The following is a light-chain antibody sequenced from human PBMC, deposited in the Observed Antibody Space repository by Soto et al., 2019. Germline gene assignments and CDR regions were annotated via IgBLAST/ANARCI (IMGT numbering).Light chain of an antibody. V-gene: IGKV3-15*01. CDR1: QSVSSN. Sequence: EIVMTQSPATLSVSPGERATLSCRASQSVSSNLAWYQQKPGQTPKLLIYVASTRATGIPARFSGSGSGTEFTLTISSLHSEDFAVYYCPQYNVWPLTFGGGTKVEFK. CDR2: VAS. J-gene: IGKJ4*01. CDR3: PQYNVWPLT.